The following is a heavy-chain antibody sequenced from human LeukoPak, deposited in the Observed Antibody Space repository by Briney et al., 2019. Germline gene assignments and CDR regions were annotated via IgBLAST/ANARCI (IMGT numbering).Heavy chain of an antibody. J-gene: IGHJ4*02. V-gene: IGHV4-39*01. CDR1: GGSISSRSYY. CDR3: ARKVRPDYSRFDY. Sequence: SETLSLTCTVSGGSISSRSYYWGWIRQPPGKGLEWIGSMYYSGNTYYNPSLKSRVTISVDTSKNQFSLKLSSVTAADTAVHYCARKVRPDYSRFDYWGQGTLVTVSS. D-gene: IGHD4/OR15-4a*01. CDR2: MYYSGNT.